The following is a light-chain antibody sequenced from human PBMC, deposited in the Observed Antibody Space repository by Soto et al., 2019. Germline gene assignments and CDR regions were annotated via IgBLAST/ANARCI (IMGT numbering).Light chain of an antibody. J-gene: IGLJ2*01. CDR2: RNN. CDR1: NSNFGNNY. CDR3: AAWDDTLSGVI. V-gene: IGLV1-47*01. Sequence: QAVVTQPPSASGTPGQRVTISCSGSNSNFGNNYVFWYQQVPGTAPKVVTYRNNQRPSGVPDRFSSSRSGTSASLAITGLRSEDEADYYCAAWDDTLSGVIFGGGTKLTVL.